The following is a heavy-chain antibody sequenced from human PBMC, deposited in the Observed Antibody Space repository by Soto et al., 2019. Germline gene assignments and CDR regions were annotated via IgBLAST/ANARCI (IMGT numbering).Heavy chain of an antibody. V-gene: IGHV3-21*01. Sequence: EVQLVESGGGLVEPGGSLRLSCADSGFTFSNYGFNCVRRAPGRGLEWVSSISTSSGYVYYADSVTGRFTISRGNAKNSVYLEMTALRAEDTAVYYCTRDTFNMMRGVMRGTYYGMDVWGQGTTVIVSS. D-gene: IGHD3-10*01. J-gene: IGHJ6*02. CDR1: GFTFSNYG. CDR3: TRDTFNMMRGVMRGTYYGMDV. CDR2: ISTSSGYV.